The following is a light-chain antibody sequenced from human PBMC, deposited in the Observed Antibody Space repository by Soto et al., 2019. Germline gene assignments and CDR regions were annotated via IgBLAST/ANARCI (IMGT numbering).Light chain of an antibody. CDR2: DAS. CDR1: QTASSSH. J-gene: IGKJ2*01. Sequence: EISLTHSRPSLFLSPGERATVSCRASQTASSSHLAWYQQKPGQAPRLLIYDASSRATGISDRFSGSGSGTDFTLTISRLESEDFAVYYCPQYGRSPYTFGQGTKVDIK. CDR3: PQYGRSPYT. V-gene: IGKV3-20*01.